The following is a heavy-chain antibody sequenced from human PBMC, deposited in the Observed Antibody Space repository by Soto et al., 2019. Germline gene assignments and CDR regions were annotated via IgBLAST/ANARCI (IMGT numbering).Heavy chain of an antibody. V-gene: IGHV4-59*06. Sequence: SETLSLTCTVSGGSISSYYWSWIRQHPGKGLEWIGYIYYSGSTYYNPSLKSRVTISVDTSKNQFSLKLSSVTAADTAVYYCARLMVYAIGFNWFDPWGQGTLVTVSS. CDR2: IYYSGST. CDR1: GGSISSYY. J-gene: IGHJ5*02. D-gene: IGHD2-8*01. CDR3: ARLMVYAIGFNWFDP.